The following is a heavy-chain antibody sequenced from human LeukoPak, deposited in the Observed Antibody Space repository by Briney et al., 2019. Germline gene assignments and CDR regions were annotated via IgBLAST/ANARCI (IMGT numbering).Heavy chain of an antibody. D-gene: IGHD6-6*01. J-gene: IGHJ4*02. CDR3: AKDRGTSSFDY. V-gene: IGHV3-23*01. CDR1: GFTFSSYW. CDR2: ISGSGGST. Sequence: GGSLRLSCAASGFTFSSYWMHWVRQAPGKGLVWVSRISGSGGSTYYADSVKGRFTISRDNSKNTLYLQMNSLRAEDTAVYYCAKDRGTSSFDYWGQGTLVTVSS.